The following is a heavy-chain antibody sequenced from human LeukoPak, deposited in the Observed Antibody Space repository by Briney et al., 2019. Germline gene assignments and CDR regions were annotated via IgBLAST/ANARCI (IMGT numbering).Heavy chain of an antibody. CDR1: GYTFTSYG. V-gene: IGHV1-18*04. Sequence: RASVKVSCKASGYTFTSYGISWVRQAPGQGLEWMGWISAYNGNTNYAQKLQGRVTMTTDTSTSTAYMELRSLRSDDTAVYYCARRCGGGSCERPDAFDIWGQGTMVTVSS. J-gene: IGHJ3*02. CDR3: ARRCGGGSCERPDAFDI. D-gene: IGHD2-15*01. CDR2: ISAYNGNT.